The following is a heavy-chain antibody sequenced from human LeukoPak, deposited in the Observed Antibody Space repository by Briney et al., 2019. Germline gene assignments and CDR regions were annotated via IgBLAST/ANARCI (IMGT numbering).Heavy chain of an antibody. J-gene: IGHJ4*02. D-gene: IGHD3-9*01. V-gene: IGHV1-2*02. CDR2: INPNSGGT. CDR1: GYSFTDYY. CDR3: ARLYYEILTGYVPLDY. Sequence: ASVKVSCKASGYSFTDYYMHWVRQAPGQGLEWMGWINPNSGGTNYAQKFQGRVTMTRDTSISTAYMELARLRSDDTAVYYRARLYYEILTGYVPLDYWGQGTLVTVSS.